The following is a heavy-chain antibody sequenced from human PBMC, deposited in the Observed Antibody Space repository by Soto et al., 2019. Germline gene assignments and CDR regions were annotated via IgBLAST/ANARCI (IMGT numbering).Heavy chain of an antibody. CDR3: ARGRGVVIPAGTPDAFDV. J-gene: IGHJ3*01. D-gene: IGHD2-21*01. V-gene: IGHV1-18*01. CDR2: ISAFNGYT. CDR1: GYIFNKYG. Sequence: ASVKVSCKASGYIFNKYGFNWVRQAPGQGLEWMGRISAFNGYTNFAQKFQGRVTLTTDTSTNTAYMELSSLRSDDAAIYYCARGRGVVIPAGTPDAFDVWGQGTMVTVSS.